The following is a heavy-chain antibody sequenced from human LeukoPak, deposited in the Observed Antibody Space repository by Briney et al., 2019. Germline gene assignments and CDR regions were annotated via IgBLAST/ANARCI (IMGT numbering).Heavy chain of an antibody. Sequence: PGGSLRLSCAASGFPFTIAWMSWVRQAPGNGLEWIGRIRGKNDGGTTGYAAPVKGKFTISRDESKSTLYLHISSLTTEDTAIYYCTAYYDFLAGYNTRRDYWGRGTLFTVSP. CDR3: TAYYDFLAGYNTRRDY. CDR2: IRGKNDGGTT. V-gene: IGHV3-15*01. CDR1: GFPFTIAW. J-gene: IGHJ4*02. D-gene: IGHD3-9*01.